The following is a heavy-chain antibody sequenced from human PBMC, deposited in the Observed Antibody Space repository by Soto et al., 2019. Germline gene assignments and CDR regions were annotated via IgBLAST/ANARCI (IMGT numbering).Heavy chain of an antibody. CDR1: GLTFSIYG. V-gene: IGHV3-30*18. CDR3: ANEIAAAGDPVYSFGLDV. CDR2: ISYEGSSK. Sequence: QVQLVESGGGVVQPGRSLRLSCAVSGLTFSIYGMHWVRQAPGKGLEWVAFISYEGSSKYYADSVKGRFTISRDNSRNTLYLQMNRLRPEDTAVYYCANEIAAAGDPVYSFGLDVWGQGTTVTVSS. D-gene: IGHD6-13*01. J-gene: IGHJ6*02.